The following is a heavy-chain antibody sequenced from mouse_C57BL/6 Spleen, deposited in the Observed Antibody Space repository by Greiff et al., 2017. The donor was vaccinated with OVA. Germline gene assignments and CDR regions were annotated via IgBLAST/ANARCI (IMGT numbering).Heavy chain of an antibody. J-gene: IGHJ2*01. CDR1: GYTFTDYY. D-gene: IGHD2-1*01. Sequence: VQLQQSGPELVKPGASVKISCKASGYTFTDYYMNWVKQSHGKSLEWIGDINPNNGGTSYNQKFKGKATLTVDKSSSTAYMELRSLTSEDSAVYYCARVPYGNYVRFDYWGQGTTLTVSS. CDR2: INPNNGGT. CDR3: ARVPYGNYVRFDY. V-gene: IGHV1-26*01.